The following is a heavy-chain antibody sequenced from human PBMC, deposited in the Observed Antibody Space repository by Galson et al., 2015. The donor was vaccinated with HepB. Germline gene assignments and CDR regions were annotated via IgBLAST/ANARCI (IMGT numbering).Heavy chain of an antibody. CDR3: TGEGAGYCDESGCLRDYFHY. V-gene: IGHV3-21*01. D-gene: IGHD2-15*01. Sequence: SLRLSCAASGFLFSSYTMNWVRQAPGKGLEWVSSISSSSSDIHYADSVKGRFTISRDNAKNLLYLQMNSLRVEDTAVYYCTGEGAGYCDESGCLRDYFHYWSQGTLVTVSS. CDR1: GFLFSSYT. CDR2: ISSSSSDI. J-gene: IGHJ4*02.